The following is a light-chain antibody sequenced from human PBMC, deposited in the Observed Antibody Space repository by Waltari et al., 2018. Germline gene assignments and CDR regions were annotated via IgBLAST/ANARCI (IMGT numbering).Light chain of an antibody. V-gene: IGKV3-20*01. Sequence: EIVLTQSPGTLSLSPGERATLSCRASQRVSSSYLAWYQQKPGQAPRLLIYGASSRATGIPDRFSGSGSGTDFTLTISRLEPEEFAVYYCQQYGSSPPLTFGGGTKVEIK. CDR3: QQYGSSPPLT. CDR2: GAS. CDR1: QRVSSSY. J-gene: IGKJ4*01.